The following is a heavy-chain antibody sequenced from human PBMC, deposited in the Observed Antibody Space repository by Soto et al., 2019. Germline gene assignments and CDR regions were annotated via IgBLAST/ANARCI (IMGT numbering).Heavy chain of an antibody. CDR2: IGVASGNT. CDR1: GLIFGNSA. D-gene: IGHD4-17*01. CDR3: AADVGGYIYGLARH. Sequence: SVKVSCKTSGLIFGNSAIQWVRQARGQRLEWIGWIGVASGNTNYAQQNQERVTITRDMSTDTAYKEESDMRSENTDVYFCAADVGGYIYGLARHWGPGTLVTVSS. J-gene: IGHJ4*02. V-gene: IGHV1-58*02.